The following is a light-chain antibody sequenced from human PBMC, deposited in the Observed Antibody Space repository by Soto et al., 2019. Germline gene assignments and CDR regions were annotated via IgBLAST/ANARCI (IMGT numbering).Light chain of an antibody. J-gene: IGKJ4*01. Sequence: EIVLTQSPGTLSLSPGERATLSCRASQSVSSSYLAWYQRKPGQAPRLLIYGASSRATGIPDRFSGSGSGTDFTLTIGRLEPEDFAVYYCQQYGSSPPLTFGGGTKVDIK. CDR1: QSVSSSY. V-gene: IGKV3-20*01. CDR2: GAS. CDR3: QQYGSSPPLT.